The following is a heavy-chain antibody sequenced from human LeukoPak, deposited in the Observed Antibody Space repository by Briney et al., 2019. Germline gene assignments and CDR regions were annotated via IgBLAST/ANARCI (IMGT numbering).Heavy chain of an antibody. CDR1: GYTFTSYA. V-gene: IGHV7-4-1*02. D-gene: IGHD5-12*01. CDR2: INTNTGNP. J-gene: IGHJ6*02. Sequence: GASVKVSCKASGYTFTSYAMNWVRQAPGQGLEWMGWINTNTGNPTYAQGFTGRFVFSLDTSVSTAYLQISSLKAEDTAVYYCARAPFYSGYDYYYYYGMDVWGQGTTVTVSS. CDR3: ARAPFYSGYDYYYYYGMDV.